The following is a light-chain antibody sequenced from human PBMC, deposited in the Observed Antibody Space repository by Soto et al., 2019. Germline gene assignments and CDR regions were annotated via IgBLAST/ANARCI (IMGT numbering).Light chain of an antibody. Sequence: DILMTQSPPTLSASIGDRVTITCRASQSISDWLAWFQQKPGMAPKLLISQASYLESGVPSRFSGSGSGTEFTLTISSLQPDDFATFYCQQYKSYSRTFGQGTKVEIK. CDR2: QAS. V-gene: IGKV1-5*03. CDR3: QQYKSYSRT. J-gene: IGKJ1*01. CDR1: QSISDW.